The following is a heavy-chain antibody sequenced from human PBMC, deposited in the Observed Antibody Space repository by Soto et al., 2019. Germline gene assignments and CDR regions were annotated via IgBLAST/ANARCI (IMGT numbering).Heavy chain of an antibody. CDR3: ARRGGNCSGGSCYLQHSDGFDP. J-gene: IGHJ5*02. D-gene: IGHD2-15*01. CDR2: IYYSGST. V-gene: IGHV4-39*01. CDR1: GGSISSSSYY. Sequence: SETLSLTCTVSGGSISSSSYYWGWIRQPPGKGLEWIGSIYYSGSTYYNPSLKSRVTISVDTSKNQFSLKLSSVTAADTAVYYCARRGGNCSGGSCYLQHSDGFDPWGQGTLVTVSS.